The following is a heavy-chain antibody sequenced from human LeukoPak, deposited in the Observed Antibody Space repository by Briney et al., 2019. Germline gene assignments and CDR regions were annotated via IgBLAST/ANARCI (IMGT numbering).Heavy chain of an antibody. D-gene: IGHD4-23*01. V-gene: IGHV4-34*01. J-gene: IGHJ4*02. CDR2: INHSGST. CDR3: ARGGLRWFFDY. CDR1: GGSFSGYY. Sequence: SETLSLTCAVYGGSFSGYYWSWTRQPPGKGLEWIGEINHSGSTNYNPSLKSRVTISVDTSKNQFSLKLSSVTAADTAVYYCARGGLRWFFDYWGQGTLVTVSS.